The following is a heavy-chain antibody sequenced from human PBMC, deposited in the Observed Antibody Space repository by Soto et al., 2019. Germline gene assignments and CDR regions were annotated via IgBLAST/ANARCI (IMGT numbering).Heavy chain of an antibody. CDR3: AHRTTTVTWWFDP. CDR1: GFSLTTRGVG. D-gene: IGHD4-17*01. CDR2: IYWDDDT. V-gene: IGHV2-5*02. J-gene: IGHJ5*02. Sequence: QITLKESGPTLVKPTQTLTLTCTFSGFSLTTRGVGVGWIRQPPGKPLEWLALIYWDDDTRYSPSLKSRLAITXDXXKNQVVLTMSNIDPAATGTYFCAHRTTTVTWWFDPWGQGTLVTVSS.